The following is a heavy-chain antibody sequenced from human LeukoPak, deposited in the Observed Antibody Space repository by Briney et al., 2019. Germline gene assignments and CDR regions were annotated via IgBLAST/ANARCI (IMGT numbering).Heavy chain of an antibody. CDR3: ARDLIIRGRGYYFDL. D-gene: IGHD6-25*01. CDR2: IDGDGDRT. J-gene: IGHJ4*02. Sequence: GGSLRLSCAGSGFRFRNYAMSWVRQTPGKGLEWVSSIDGDGDRTYYADSVKGRFIISSDSSNDTLHLQMSSLRVEDTAVYYCARDLIIRGRGYYFDLWGQGTLVTVSS. CDR1: GFRFRNYA. V-gene: IGHV3-23*01.